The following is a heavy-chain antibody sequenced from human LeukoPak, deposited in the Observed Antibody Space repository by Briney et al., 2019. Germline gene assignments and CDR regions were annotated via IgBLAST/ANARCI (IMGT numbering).Heavy chain of an antibody. Sequence: GRSLRLSCAASGFTFDAYAMHWVRQAPGKGLEWVSGISWNSGSIGYADSVKGRFTISRDNAKNSLYLQMNSLRAEDTALYYCAKDRFTYYYGSLGHFDYWGQGTLVTVSS. CDR2: ISWNSGSI. V-gene: IGHV3-9*01. D-gene: IGHD3-10*01. CDR1: GFTFDAYA. CDR3: AKDRFTYYYGSLGHFDY. J-gene: IGHJ4*02.